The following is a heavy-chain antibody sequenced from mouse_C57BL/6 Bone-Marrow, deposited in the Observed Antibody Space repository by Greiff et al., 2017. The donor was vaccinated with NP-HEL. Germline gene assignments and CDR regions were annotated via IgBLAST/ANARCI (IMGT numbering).Heavy chain of an antibody. D-gene: IGHD1-1*01. J-gene: IGHJ2*01. V-gene: IGHV1-4*01. CDR2: INPSSGYT. CDR1: GYTFTSYT. Sequence: QVQLQQSGAELARPGASVKMSCKASGYTFTSYTMHWVKQRPGQGLEWIGYINPSSGYTKYNQKFKDKATLTADKSSSTAYMQLSSLTSEDSAVYYCARMTTVVATDYWGQGTTLTVSS. CDR3: ARMTTVVATDY.